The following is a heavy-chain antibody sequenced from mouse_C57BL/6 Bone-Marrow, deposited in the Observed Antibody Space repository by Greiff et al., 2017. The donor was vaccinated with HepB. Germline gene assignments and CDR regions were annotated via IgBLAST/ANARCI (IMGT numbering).Heavy chain of an antibody. CDR2: ISSGGSYT. J-gene: IGHJ3*01. CDR3: AIRRGFAY. CDR1: GFTFSSYG. Sequence: EVQGVESGGDLVKPGGSLKLSCAASGFTFSSYGMSWVRQTPDKRLEWVATISSGGSYTYYPDSVKGRFTISRDNAKNTLYLQMSSLKSEDTAMYYCAIRRGFAYWGQGTRVTVSA. V-gene: IGHV5-6*01.